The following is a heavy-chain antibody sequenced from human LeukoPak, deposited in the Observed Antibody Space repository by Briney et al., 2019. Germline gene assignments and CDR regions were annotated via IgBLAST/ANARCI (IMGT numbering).Heavy chain of an antibody. CDR1: GFTFSSYW. D-gene: IGHD3-10*01. V-gene: IGHV3-74*01. J-gene: IGHJ6*03. CDR2: INSDGSST. CDR3: AKAGSGYYYYGSGSYYKDYYYMDV. Sequence: GGSLRLSCAASGFTFSSYWMHWVRQAPGKGLVWVSRINSDGSSTSYADSVKGRFTISRDNSKNTLYLQMNSLRAEDTAVYYCAKAGSGYYYYGSGSYYKDYYYMDVWGKGTTVTVSS.